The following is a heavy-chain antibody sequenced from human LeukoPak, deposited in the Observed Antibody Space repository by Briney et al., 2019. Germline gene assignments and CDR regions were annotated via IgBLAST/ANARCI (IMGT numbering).Heavy chain of an antibody. CDR2: ISYDGSNK. CDR1: GFXFSSYG. D-gene: IGHD3-22*01. Sequence: PGGSLRLSCAASGFXFSSYGIHWVRQAPGKGLEWVAVISYDGSNKYYADSVKGRLTISRDNSKNTLYLQMNSLRAEDTAVYCCAKDHSPPTVWYYDSSGHPGDYWGQGTLVTVSS. V-gene: IGHV3-30*18. J-gene: IGHJ4*02. CDR3: AKDHSPPTVWYYDSSGHPGDY.